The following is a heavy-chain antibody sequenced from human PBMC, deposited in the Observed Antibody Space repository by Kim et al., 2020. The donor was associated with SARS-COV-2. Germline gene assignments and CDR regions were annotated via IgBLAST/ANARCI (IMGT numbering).Heavy chain of an antibody. Sequence: YSQKFQGRVTITRDTSASTAYRELSSLRSEDTAVYYCASQLAAAGTPIDYWGQGTLVTVSS. D-gene: IGHD6-13*01. CDR3: ASQLAAAGTPIDY. V-gene: IGHV1-3*01. J-gene: IGHJ4*02.